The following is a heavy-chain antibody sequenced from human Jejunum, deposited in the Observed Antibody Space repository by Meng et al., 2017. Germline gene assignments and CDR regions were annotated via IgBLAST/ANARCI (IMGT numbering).Heavy chain of an antibody. CDR1: GFTLSSYW. D-gene: IGHD5-12*01. CDR3: AQYSGYPIDAFDT. Sequence: GSLRLSCAASGFTLSSYWMSWLRRAPGKGLEWVANIKKDGSEQNYVDSVKGRFTISRDNAKNSLYLQMNSLRAEDTALYYCAQYSGYPIDAFDTWGQGTMVTVSS. V-gene: IGHV3-7*01. J-gene: IGHJ3*02. CDR2: IKKDGSEQ.